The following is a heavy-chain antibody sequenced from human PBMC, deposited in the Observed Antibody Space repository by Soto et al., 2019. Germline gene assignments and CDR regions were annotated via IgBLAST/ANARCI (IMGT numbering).Heavy chain of an antibody. CDR1: GGSFSVYY. CDR2: INHSGST. D-gene: IGHD3-3*01. V-gene: IGHV4-34*01. CDR3: ARGGLSKYYDF. Sequence: SETLSLTCAVYGGSFSVYYWSWIRQPPGKGVEWIGEINHSGSTKYNPSLKNRVTISVDTSKNQFSLKLSSVTAADTAVYYCARGGLSKYYDFWGQGTTVTVSS. J-gene: IGHJ6*02.